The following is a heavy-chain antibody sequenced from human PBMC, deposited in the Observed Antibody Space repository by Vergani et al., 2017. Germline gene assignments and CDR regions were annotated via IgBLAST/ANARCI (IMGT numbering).Heavy chain of an antibody. D-gene: IGHD3-3*01. CDR1: GGTFSSYT. V-gene: IGHV1-69*02. CDR3: ARFRRITIFGVVHAFDI. CDR2: IIPILGIA. Sequence: QVQLVQSGAEVKKPGSSVKVSCKASGGTFSSYTISWVRQAPGQGLEWMGRIIPILGIANYAQKFQGRVTITADKSTSTAYMELSSLRSEDTAVYYCARFRRITIFGVVHAFDIWGQGTMVTVSS. J-gene: IGHJ3*02.